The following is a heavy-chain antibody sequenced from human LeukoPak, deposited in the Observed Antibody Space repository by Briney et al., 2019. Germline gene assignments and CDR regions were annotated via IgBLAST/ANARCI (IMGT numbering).Heavy chain of an antibody. Sequence: GGSLRLSCAASGFTFSNYEMHWVRKAPGKGLEWVSYISSSGSDIYYADSVKGRFTISRDNAKNSLYLHMNSLRAEDTAVYYCARGLERRGGLLETFDYWGQGTLVTVSS. CDR1: GFTFSNYE. CDR3: ARGLERRGGLLETFDY. J-gene: IGHJ4*02. CDR2: ISSSGSDI. V-gene: IGHV3-48*03. D-gene: IGHD1-1*01.